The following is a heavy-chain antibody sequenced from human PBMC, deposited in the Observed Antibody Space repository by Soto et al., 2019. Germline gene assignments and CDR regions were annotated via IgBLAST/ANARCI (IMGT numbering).Heavy chain of an antibody. CDR3: ASYCGGGSCYNY. CDR2: INAGNGNT. V-gene: IGHV1-3*01. CDR1: GYTFTSYA. Sequence: ASVKVSCQASGYTFTSYAMHWVRQAPGQRLEWMGWINAGNGNTKYSQKFQGRVTMTRDTSISTAYMELSSLRSDDTAVYFCASYCGGGSCYNYWGQGTQVTVSS. J-gene: IGHJ4*02. D-gene: IGHD2-15*01.